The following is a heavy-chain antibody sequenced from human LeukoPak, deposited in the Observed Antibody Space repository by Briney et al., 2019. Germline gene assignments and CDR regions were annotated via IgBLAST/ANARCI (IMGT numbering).Heavy chain of an antibody. V-gene: IGHV3-48*01. CDR2: ISSSSSTI. Sequence: GRSLRLSCAASGFTFSSYSMNWVRQAPGKGLEWVSYISSSSSTIYYADSVKGRFTISRDNAKNSLYLQMNSLRAEDTAVYYCARERITEAFDIWGQGTMVTVSS. CDR3: ARERITEAFDI. J-gene: IGHJ3*02. CDR1: GFTFSSYS. D-gene: IGHD3-10*01.